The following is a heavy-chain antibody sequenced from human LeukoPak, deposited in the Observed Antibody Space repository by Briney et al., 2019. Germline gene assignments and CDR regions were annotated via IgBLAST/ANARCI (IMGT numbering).Heavy chain of an antibody. J-gene: IGHJ4*02. CDR2: ISSSSSYI. V-gene: IGHV3-21*01. Sequence: GGSLRLSCAASGFTFSSYSMNWVRQAPGKGLEWVSSISSSSSYIYYADSVKGRFTISRDNAKNSLYLQMNSLRAEDTAVYYCARDKLGLINTGTTGYWGQGTLVTVSS. D-gene: IGHD1-1*01. CDR3: ARDKLGLINTGTTGY. CDR1: GFTFSSYS.